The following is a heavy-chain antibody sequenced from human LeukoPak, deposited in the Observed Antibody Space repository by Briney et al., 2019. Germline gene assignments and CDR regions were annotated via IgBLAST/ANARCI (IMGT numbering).Heavy chain of an antibody. J-gene: IGHJ6*04. CDR2: IIPIFGKA. Sequence: ASVKVSCKASGGTFSSYAVSWVRQAPGQGLEWMGGIIPIFGKANYAQKVQGRVTITADKSTSTAYMELSSLRSEDTAVYYCARDQRARTRVAARGYYYYGMDVWGKGTTVTVSS. V-gene: IGHV1-69*06. D-gene: IGHD2-15*01. CDR3: ARDQRARTRVAARGYYYYGMDV. CDR1: GGTFSSYA.